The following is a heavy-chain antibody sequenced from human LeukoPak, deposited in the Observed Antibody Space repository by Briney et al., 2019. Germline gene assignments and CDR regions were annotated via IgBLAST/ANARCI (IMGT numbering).Heavy chain of an antibody. V-gene: IGHV1-2*02. Sequence: ASVKVSCKASGYTFTGYYMHWVRQAPGQGLEWMGWINSNSGGTNYAQKFQGRVTMTRDTSISTAYMELSRLRSDDTAVYYCARSLISGYDANWYFDLWGRGTLVTVSS. CDR3: ARSLISGYDANWYFDL. D-gene: IGHD5-12*01. CDR1: GYTFTGYY. CDR2: INSNSGGT. J-gene: IGHJ2*01.